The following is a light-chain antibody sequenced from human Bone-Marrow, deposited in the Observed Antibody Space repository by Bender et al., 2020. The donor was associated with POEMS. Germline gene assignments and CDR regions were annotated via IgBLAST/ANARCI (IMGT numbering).Light chain of an antibody. CDR1: SSNIGAHA. CDR3: AVWDDSLNGWV. CDR2: SSH. Sequence: QSVLTQPPSASGTPGQRVTISCSGGSSNIGAHAVNWYQPLPGTAPRPLIYSSHRRPSAVPDRSSGSRSGTSASLAISGLQSEDEADYYCAVWDDSLNGWVFGGGTKLTVL. J-gene: IGLJ3*02. V-gene: IGLV1-44*01.